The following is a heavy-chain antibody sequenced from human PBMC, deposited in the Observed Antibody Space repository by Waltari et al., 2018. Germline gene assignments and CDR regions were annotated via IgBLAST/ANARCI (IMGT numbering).Heavy chain of an antibody. Sequence: QVQLQQLGAGLLKPSETLSLTCAVYGGSFSGYYWSWIRQPPGKGLEWIGEINHSGSTNYNPSLKSRVTISVDTSKNQFSLKLSSVTAADTAVYYCARGPRLLWFGELLFQNWFDPWGQGTLVTVSS. CDR2: INHSGST. D-gene: IGHD3-10*01. V-gene: IGHV4-34*01. J-gene: IGHJ5*02. CDR3: ARGPRLLWFGELLFQNWFDP. CDR1: GGSFSGYY.